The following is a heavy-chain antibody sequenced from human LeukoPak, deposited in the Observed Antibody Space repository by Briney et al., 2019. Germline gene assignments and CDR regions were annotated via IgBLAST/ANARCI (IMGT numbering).Heavy chain of an antibody. CDR3: AKDLSGGWSLDY. V-gene: IGHV3-30*18. CDR1: GFTFGIYG. J-gene: IGHJ4*02. D-gene: IGHD6-19*01. Sequence: GGSLRLSCAASGFTFGIYGMHWVRQAPGKGLEWVTVISYDGSDKCYADSVKGRFTISRDNSKNTLYLEMNSLRAEDTAVYYCAKDLSGGWSLDYWGQGTLVTVSS. CDR2: ISYDGSDK.